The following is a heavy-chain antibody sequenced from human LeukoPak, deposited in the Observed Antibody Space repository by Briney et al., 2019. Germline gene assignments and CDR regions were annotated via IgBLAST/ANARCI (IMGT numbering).Heavy chain of an antibody. CDR1: GYTFTSYY. J-gene: IGHJ5*02. V-gene: IGHV1-46*01. CDR3: ARVRYSGNYYVSNNWFDP. CDR2: INPSGGST. D-gene: IGHD1-26*01. Sequence: ASVKVSCKASGYTFTSYYMHWVRQAPGQGLEWMGIINPSGGSTSYAQKLQGRVTMTRDMSTSTVYMELSSLRSEDTAVYYCARVRYSGNYYVSNNWFDPWGQGTLVTVSS.